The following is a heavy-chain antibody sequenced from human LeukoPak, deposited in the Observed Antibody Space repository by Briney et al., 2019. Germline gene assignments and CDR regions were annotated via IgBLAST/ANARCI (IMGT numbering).Heavy chain of an antibody. V-gene: IGHV1-18*04. Sequence: GASVKVSCKASGYTFTGYYMHWVRQAPGQGLEWMGWISAYNGNTNYAQKLQGRVTMTTDTSTSTAYMELRSLRSDDTAVYYCARDGGYCSGGSCFPLGYYYGMDVWGQGTTVTVSS. J-gene: IGHJ6*02. CDR1: GYTFTGYY. D-gene: IGHD2-15*01. CDR2: ISAYNGNT. CDR3: ARDGGYCSGGSCFPLGYYYGMDV.